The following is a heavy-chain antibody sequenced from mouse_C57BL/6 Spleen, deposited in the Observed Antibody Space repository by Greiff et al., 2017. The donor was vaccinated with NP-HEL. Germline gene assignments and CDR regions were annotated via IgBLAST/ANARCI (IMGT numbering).Heavy chain of an antibody. D-gene: IGHD3-2*02. Sequence: EVKLQESGPGLVKPSQSLSLTCSVTGYSITSGYYWNWIRQFPGNKLEWMGYISYDGSNNYNPSLKNRISITRDTSKNQFFLKLNSVTTEDTATYYCAREESQAFFDYWGQGTTLTVSS. CDR3: AREESQAFFDY. V-gene: IGHV3-6*01. CDR1: GYSITSGYY. CDR2: ISYDGSN. J-gene: IGHJ2*01.